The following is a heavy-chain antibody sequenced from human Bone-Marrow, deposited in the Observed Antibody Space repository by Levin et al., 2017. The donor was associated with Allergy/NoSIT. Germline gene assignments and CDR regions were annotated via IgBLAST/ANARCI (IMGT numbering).Heavy chain of an antibody. J-gene: IGHJ5*02. D-gene: IGHD3-3*01. Sequence: GGSLRLSCAASGFTLSTFSTYGMNWVRQAPGKGLEWVSGFSGNGVTTYYADSVKGRFTISRDTSKNTVHLQMHSLRAEDTAVYYCARANGYYESWGQGTLVTVSA. CDR1: GFTLSTFSTYG. V-gene: IGHV3-23*01. CDR3: ARANGYYES. CDR2: FSGNGVTT.